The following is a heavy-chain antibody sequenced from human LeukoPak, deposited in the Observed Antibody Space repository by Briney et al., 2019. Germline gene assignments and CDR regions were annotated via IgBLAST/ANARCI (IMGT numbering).Heavy chain of an antibody. J-gene: IGHJ3*02. V-gene: IGHV3-11*04. CDR1: GFIFSDYY. Sequence: GVLRLSCAASGFIFSDYYMNWIRQAPGKGLEWVSYISSHGSTIYYADSVKGRFTISRDNAKNSLYLQMNSLRAEDTAVYYCARGRGRFPNSYYYDSSGYYYAFDIWGQGTMVTVSS. D-gene: IGHD3-22*01. CDR2: ISSHGSTI. CDR3: ARGRGRFPNSYYYDSSGYYYAFDI.